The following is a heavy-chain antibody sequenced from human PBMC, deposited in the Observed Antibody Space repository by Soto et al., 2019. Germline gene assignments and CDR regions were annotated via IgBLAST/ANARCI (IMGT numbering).Heavy chain of an antibody. CDR3: ARAQYTGSYFDACDV. Sequence: LRLSCAASGFSFSSYGMHWVRQAPGKGLDWVAVIWYDGSNKYYAESVKGRFTISRDNSKNTLYVQMNSLTVEDTAVYYCARAQYTGSYFDACDVWGQGTMVTVSS. CDR1: GFSFSSYG. D-gene: IGHD1-26*01. V-gene: IGHV3-33*03. J-gene: IGHJ3*01. CDR2: IWYDGSNK.